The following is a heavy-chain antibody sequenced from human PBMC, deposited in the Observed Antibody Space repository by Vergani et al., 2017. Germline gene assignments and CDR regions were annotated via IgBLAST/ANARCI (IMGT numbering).Heavy chain of an antibody. CDR2: IYYSGST. CDR3: ARDYEYYDYVWGSYRTNYFDY. J-gene: IGHJ4*02. CDR1: GGSISSGGYY. V-gene: IGHV4-31*03. D-gene: IGHD3-16*02. Sequence: QVQLQESGPGLVKPSQTLFLTCTVSGGSISSGGYYWSWIRQHPGKGLEWIGYIYYSGSTYYNPSLKSRVTISVDTSKNQFSLKLSSVTAADTAVYYCARDYEYYDYVWGSYRTNYFDYWGQGTLVTVSS.